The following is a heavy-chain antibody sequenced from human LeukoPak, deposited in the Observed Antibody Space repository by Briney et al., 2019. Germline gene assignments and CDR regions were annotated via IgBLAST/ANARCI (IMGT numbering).Heavy chain of an antibody. CDR3: AKHSRLERLGGAFDI. D-gene: IGHD1-1*01. CDR2: IFPSSVEI. Sequence: GGSLRLSCAASGFTFSDFPMIWVRQAPGKGLEWVSTIFPSSVEIHYADSVKGRFTISRDNSKDTLYLQMNSLRAEDTAVYYCAKHSRLERLGGAFDIWGQGTMVTVSS. CDR1: GFTFSDFP. J-gene: IGHJ3*02. V-gene: IGHV3-23*01.